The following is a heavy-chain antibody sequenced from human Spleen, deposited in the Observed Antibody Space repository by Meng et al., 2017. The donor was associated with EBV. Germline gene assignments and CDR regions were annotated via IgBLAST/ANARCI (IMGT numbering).Heavy chain of an antibody. D-gene: IGHD2-8*01. Sequence: EVQLEGSXXXXXKPXEXXXLSCAASGFTLRSYSMNWVRLAPGKGLEWVSSISSNSIDIYYADLVKGRFTISRDNAKNSLFLQMNSLRAEDTAVYYCARDRTSNRFDYWGQGTLVTVSS. CDR2: ISSNSIDI. V-gene: IGHV3-21*01. J-gene: IGHJ4*02. CDR3: ARDRTSNRFDY. CDR1: GFTLRSYS.